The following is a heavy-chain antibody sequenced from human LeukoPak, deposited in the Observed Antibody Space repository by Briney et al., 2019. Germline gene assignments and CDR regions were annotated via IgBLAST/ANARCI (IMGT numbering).Heavy chain of an antibody. D-gene: IGHD1-1*01. CDR1: GYTFTSYA. Sequence: ASVKVSCKASGYTFTSYAMHWVRQAPGQRLEWMGWINAGNGNTKYSQKFQGRVTITRDTSAGTAYMELSSLRSEDTAVYFCVLGAYWNDDKNGFHVWGPGTMVTVS. CDR2: INAGNGNT. J-gene: IGHJ3*01. CDR3: VLGAYWNDDKNGFHV. V-gene: IGHV1-3*01.